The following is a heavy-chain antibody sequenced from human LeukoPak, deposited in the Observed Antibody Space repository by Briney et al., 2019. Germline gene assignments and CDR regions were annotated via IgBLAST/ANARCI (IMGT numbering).Heavy chain of an antibody. CDR1: GFTFSSYS. J-gene: IGHJ6*03. V-gene: IGHV3-9*01. D-gene: IGHD3-9*01. CDR3: AKEVIVRYDILTGSMDV. CDR2: ISWNSGTI. Sequence: PGGSLRLSCAASGFTFSSYSMNWVRQAPGKGLEWVSGISWNSGTIGYADSVKGRFTISRDNAKKSLYLQMNSLRAEDTALYYCAKEVIVRYDILTGSMDVWGKGTTVTISS.